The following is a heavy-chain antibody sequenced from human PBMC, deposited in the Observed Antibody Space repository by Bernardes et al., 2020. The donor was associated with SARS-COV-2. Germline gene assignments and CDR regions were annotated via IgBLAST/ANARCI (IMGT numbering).Heavy chain of an antibody. V-gene: IGHV4-59*01. CDR3: ARGAGIPQVLDY. CDR2: LSYDGVS. Sequence: SETLSLTCTVSGGSISGYYWSWVRQPPGKGLEWIGYLSYDGVSNYSPSLESRVTISIDTSQNQFSLKLSSVTAADTAVYYCARGAGIPQVLDYWGQGTLVTVSS. J-gene: IGHJ4*02. CDR1: GGSISGYY.